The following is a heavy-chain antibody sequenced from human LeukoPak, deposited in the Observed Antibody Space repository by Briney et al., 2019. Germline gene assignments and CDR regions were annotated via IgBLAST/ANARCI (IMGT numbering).Heavy chain of an antibody. CDR2: ISWNSGSI. CDR3: AKDSKSYYYDSSGYYDY. D-gene: IGHD3-22*01. CDR1: GFTFDDYA. V-gene: IGHV3-9*01. Sequence: PGGSLRLSCAASGFTFDDYAMHWVRQAPGKSLEWVSGISWNSGSIGYADSVKGRFTISRDNAKNSLYLQMNSLRAEDTALYYCAKDSKSYYYDSSGYYDYWGQGTLVTVSS. J-gene: IGHJ4*02.